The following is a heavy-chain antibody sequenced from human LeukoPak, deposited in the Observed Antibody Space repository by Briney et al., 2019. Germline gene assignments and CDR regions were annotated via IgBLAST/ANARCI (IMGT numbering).Heavy chain of an antibody. CDR1: GGSFSGYY. CDR2: INHSGST. CDR3: ARGYSYGWQTNRKYYFDY. V-gene: IGHV4-34*01. J-gene: IGHJ4*02. D-gene: IGHD5-18*01. Sequence: SETLSLTCAVYGGSFSGYYWGGIRQPPGKGLECIWEINHSGSTNYNPSLKSRVTISVDTSKNQFSLKLSSVTAADTAVYYCARGYSYGWQTNRKYYFDYWGQGTLVTVSS.